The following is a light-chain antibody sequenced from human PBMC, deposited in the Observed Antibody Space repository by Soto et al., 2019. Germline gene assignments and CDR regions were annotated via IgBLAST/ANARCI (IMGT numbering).Light chain of an antibody. CDR2: GNT. CDR1: SSNIGKNT. J-gene: IGLJ1*01. V-gene: IGLV1-44*01. CDR3: AVWDDSLYV. Sequence: QSVLTQPPSASGTPGQTVTISCSGSSSNIGKNTVNWYQHLPGTAPQLLIYGNTQRPLGVPVRFSGSKSGTSASLAISGLQSEDEADYYCAVWDDSLYVFGTGTKLTVL.